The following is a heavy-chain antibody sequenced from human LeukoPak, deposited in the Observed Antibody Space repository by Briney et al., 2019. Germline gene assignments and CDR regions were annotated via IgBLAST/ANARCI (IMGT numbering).Heavy chain of an antibody. CDR2: ISGSGGST. Sequence: GGSLRLSCAASGFTFSSYAMSWVRQAPGKGLEWVSAISGSGGSTYYADSVKGRFTISGDNSKNTLYLQMNSLRAEDTAVYYCAKVPGVVVITYFDYWGQGTLVTVSS. CDR1: GFTFSSYA. CDR3: AKVPGVVVITYFDY. J-gene: IGHJ4*02. D-gene: IGHD3-22*01. V-gene: IGHV3-23*01.